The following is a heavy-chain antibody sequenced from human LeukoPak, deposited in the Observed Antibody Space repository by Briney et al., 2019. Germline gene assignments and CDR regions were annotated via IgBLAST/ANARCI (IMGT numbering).Heavy chain of an antibody. CDR1: GGSISSSNW. V-gene: IGHV4-4*02. CDR2: IYHSGST. J-gene: IGHJ3*02. D-gene: IGHD3-10*01. Sequence: PSGTLSLTCAVSGGSISSSNWWCWVRQPPGKGLEWIGEIYHSGSTNYNPSLKSRVTISVDKSKNQFSLKLSSVTAADTAVYYCAVGGVYLRGGAEAFAIWGQGTMVTVSS. CDR3: AVGGVYLRGGAEAFAI.